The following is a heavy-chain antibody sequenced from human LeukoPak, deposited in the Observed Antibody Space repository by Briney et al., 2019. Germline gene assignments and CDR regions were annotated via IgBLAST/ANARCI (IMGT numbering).Heavy chain of an antibody. CDR1: GGTFSSYA. Sequence: SVKVSCKASGGTFSSYAIGWVRQAPGQGLGWMGRIIPIFGTANYAQKFQGRVTITTDESTSTAYMELSSLRSEDTAVYYCAVGDDYGDYVLLFHYWGQGTLVTVSS. J-gene: IGHJ4*02. D-gene: IGHD4-17*01. V-gene: IGHV1-69*05. CDR2: IIPIFGTA. CDR3: AVGDDYGDYVLLFHY.